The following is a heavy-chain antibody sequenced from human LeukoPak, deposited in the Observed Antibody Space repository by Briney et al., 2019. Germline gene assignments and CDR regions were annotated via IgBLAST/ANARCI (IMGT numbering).Heavy chain of an antibody. J-gene: IGHJ6*03. CDR2: IYHSGST. V-gene: IGHV4-38-2*01. D-gene: IGHD6-13*01. CDR3: ARHLRSRIAAAGPRQYYYYYYMDV. Sequence: SETLSLTCAVSGYSISSGYYWGWIRQPPGKGLEWIGSIYHSGSTYYNPSLTSRVTISVDTSKNQFSLKLSSVTAADTAVYYCARHLRSRIAAAGPRQYYYYYYMDVWGKGTTVTVSS. CDR1: GYSISSGYY.